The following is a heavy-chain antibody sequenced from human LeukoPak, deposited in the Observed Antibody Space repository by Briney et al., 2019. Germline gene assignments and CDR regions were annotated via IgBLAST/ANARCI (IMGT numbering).Heavy chain of an antibody. V-gene: IGHV1-8*01. D-gene: IGHD3-10*01. CDR2: MNPNSGNT. Sequence: MGWMNPNSGNTGYAQKFQGRVTMTRNTSISTAYMELSSLRSEDTAVYYCARVLSWFGELFVDYFVYWGQGTRVTVSS. J-gene: IGHJ4*02. CDR3: ARVLSWFGELFVDYFVY.